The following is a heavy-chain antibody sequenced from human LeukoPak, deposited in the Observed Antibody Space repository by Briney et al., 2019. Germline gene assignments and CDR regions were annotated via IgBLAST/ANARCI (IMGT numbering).Heavy chain of an antibody. CDR1: GDSVSSNTAS. CDR3: ARGFWEYYFDY. V-gene: IGHV6-1*01. Sequence: SQTLSLTCAISGDSVSSNTASWSWIRQSPSRGLEWLGRTYYRSRWYNEYALSVKGRITINPDTFKNQFSLQLNSVTPEDTAVYYCARGFWEYYFDYWGQGTLVTVSS. D-gene: IGHD3-10*01. CDR2: TYYRSRWYN. J-gene: IGHJ4*02.